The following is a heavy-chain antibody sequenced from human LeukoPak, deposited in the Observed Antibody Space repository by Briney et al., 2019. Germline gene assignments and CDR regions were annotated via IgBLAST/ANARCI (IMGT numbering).Heavy chain of an antibody. J-gene: IGHJ3*02. V-gene: IGHV3-21*01. CDR3: ARVQSDIVVVPAAIRAFDI. CDR2: ISSSSSYI. D-gene: IGHD2-2*02. Sequence: GGSLRLSCAASGSSFSNYGMHWVRQAPGKGLEWVSSISSSSSYIYYADSVKGRFTISRDNAKNSLYLQMNSLRAEDTAVYYCARVQSDIVVVPAAIRAFDIWGQGTMVTVSS. CDR1: GSSFSNYG.